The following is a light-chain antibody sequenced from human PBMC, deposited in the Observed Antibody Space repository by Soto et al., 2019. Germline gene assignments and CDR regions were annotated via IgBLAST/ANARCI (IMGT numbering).Light chain of an antibody. Sequence: QSALTQPPSASESPGQSVTISCTGTSSDVGAYDSVSWYQQHPGKAPKLMIYDVNKRPSGVPDRFSGSKSGNTASLSVSGLQAEDEADYFCSSYAGSDNVVFGGGTKLTVL. V-gene: IGLV2-8*01. CDR2: DVN. CDR3: SSYAGSDNVV. CDR1: SSDVGAYDS. J-gene: IGLJ2*01.